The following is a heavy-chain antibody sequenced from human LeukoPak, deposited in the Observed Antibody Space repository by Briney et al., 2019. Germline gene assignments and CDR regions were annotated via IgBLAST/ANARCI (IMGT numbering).Heavy chain of an antibody. V-gene: IGHV4-39*01. CDR3: ARPNSSSWYEGDAFDI. CDR2: IYYSGST. Sequence: SETLSLTCTVSGGSISSSSYYWGWIRQPPGKGLEWIGSIYYSGSTYYNPSLKSRVTISVDTSKNQFSLKLSSVTAADTAVYYCARPNSSSWYEGDAFDIWGQGTMVTVSS. CDR1: GGSISSSSYY. D-gene: IGHD6-13*01. J-gene: IGHJ3*02.